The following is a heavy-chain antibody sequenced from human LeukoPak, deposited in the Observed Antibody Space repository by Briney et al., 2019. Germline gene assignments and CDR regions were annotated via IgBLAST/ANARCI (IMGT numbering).Heavy chain of an antibody. CDR3: ARGDRAKAARQFDP. CDR1: RYTFTSYD. Sequence: ASVKVSCKASRYTFTSYDINWVRQATGQGLEWMGWMNPNSGNTGYAQKFQGRVTMTRNTSISTAYMELSSLRSEDTAVYYCARGDRAKAARQFDPWGQGTLVTVSS. V-gene: IGHV1-8*01. CDR2: MNPNSGNT. J-gene: IGHJ5*02. D-gene: IGHD6-6*01.